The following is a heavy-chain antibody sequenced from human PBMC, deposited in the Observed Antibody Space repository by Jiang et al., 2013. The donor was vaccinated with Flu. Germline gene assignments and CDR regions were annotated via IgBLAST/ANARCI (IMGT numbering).Heavy chain of an antibody. CDR3: ARGRGLQYSSSYYESPLRRFDP. D-gene: IGHD6-13*01. CDR1: SISSGDYY. Sequence: SISSGDYYWSWIRQPPRKGLEWIGYIYYSGSTYYNPSLKSRVTISVDTSKNQFSLKLSSVTAADTAVYYCARGRGLQYSSSYYESPLRRFDPWGQGTLVTVSS. V-gene: IGHV4-30-4*08. CDR2: IYYSGST. J-gene: IGHJ5*02.